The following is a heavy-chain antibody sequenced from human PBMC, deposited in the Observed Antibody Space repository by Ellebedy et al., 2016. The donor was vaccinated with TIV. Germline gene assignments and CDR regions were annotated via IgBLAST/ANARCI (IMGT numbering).Heavy chain of an antibody. CDR1: GVSMTAHY. V-gene: IGHV4-4*07. CDR2: AYSSANI. J-gene: IGHJ3*02. D-gene: IGHD3/OR15-3a*01. Sequence: SETLSLXCGVSGVSMTAHYWSWIRQPAGKGLDWIGRAYSSANINYNPSLKSRVTMSLDTSKNQFSLNLTSVTAADTAVYYCARDLDTHDAFDIWGQGTMVTVSS. CDR3: ARDLDTHDAFDI.